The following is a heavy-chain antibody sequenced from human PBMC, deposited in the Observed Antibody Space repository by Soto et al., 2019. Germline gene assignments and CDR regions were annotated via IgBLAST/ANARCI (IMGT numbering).Heavy chain of an antibody. CDR2: ISAYNGNT. CDR1: GYTFTSYG. J-gene: IGHJ3*02. Sequence: QVQLVQSGAEVKKPGASVKVSCKASGYTFTSYGISWVRQAPGQGLEWMGWISAYNGNTNYAQKLQGRVTMTTDTSTSTAYMELRSLRSDDTAVYYCARVLGYYYDSSGHVHDAFDIWGQGTMVTVSS. V-gene: IGHV1-18*01. D-gene: IGHD3-22*01. CDR3: ARVLGYYYDSSGHVHDAFDI.